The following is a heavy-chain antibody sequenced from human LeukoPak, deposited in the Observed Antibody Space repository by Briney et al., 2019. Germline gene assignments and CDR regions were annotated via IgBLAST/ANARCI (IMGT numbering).Heavy chain of an antibody. CDR1: GFTFGDYA. CDR2: IRSKAYGGTT. CDR3: TTLYYDFWSGYPPFDF. Sequence: GGSLRLSCTASGFTFGDYAMSWVRQAPGKGLEWVGFIRSKAYGGTTEYAASVKGRFTISRDDSISIAYLQMNSLKTEDTAVYYCTTLYYDFWSGYPPFDFWGQGTLVTVSS. D-gene: IGHD3-3*01. J-gene: IGHJ4*02. V-gene: IGHV3-49*04.